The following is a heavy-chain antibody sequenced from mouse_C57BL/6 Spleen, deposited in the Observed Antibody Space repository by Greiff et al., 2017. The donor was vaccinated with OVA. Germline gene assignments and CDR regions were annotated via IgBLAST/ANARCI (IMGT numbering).Heavy chain of an antibody. CDR3: ANYYGSYWYCDV. CDR2: INPNNGGT. D-gene: IGHD1-1*01. Sequence: VQLQQSGPELVKPGASVKISCKASGYTFTDYYMNWVKQSHGKSLEWIGDINPNNGGTSYNQKFKGKATLTVDKSSSTAYMELRSLTSEDSAVYYCANYYGSYWYCDVWGTGTTVTVSS. J-gene: IGHJ1*03. V-gene: IGHV1-26*01. CDR1: GYTFTDYY.